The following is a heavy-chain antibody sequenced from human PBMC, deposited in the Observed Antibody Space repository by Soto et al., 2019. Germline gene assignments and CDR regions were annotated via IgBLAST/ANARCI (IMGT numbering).Heavy chain of an antibody. J-gene: IGHJ6*02. CDR3: AKDHPVEAPYYYDSSGYPLIGYGMDV. V-gene: IGHV3-30*18. CDR1: GFTFSSYG. CDR2: ISYDGSNK. Sequence: PGRPLRLSCAASGFTFSSYGMHWVRQAPGKGLERVAVISYDGSNKYYADSVKGRFTISRDNTKNTLYLQMNSLRAEDTAVYYCAKDHPVEAPYYYDSSGYPLIGYGMDVWGQGTTVTVSS. D-gene: IGHD3-22*01.